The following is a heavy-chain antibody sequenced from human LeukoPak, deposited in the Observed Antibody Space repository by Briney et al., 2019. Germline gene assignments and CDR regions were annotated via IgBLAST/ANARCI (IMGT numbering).Heavy chain of an antibody. J-gene: IGHJ4*02. V-gene: IGHV3-21*01. D-gene: IGHD3-22*01. CDR2: ITPTSTSI. CDR3: ATVYYDSSAYGDLDS. CDR1: GIAFRSFT. Sequence: GGSLRLSCAASGIAFRSFTMNWVRQAPGKGLEWVSSITPTSTSIFYADSVKGRFTISRDNAKNSLYLQMNSLRAEDMAVYHCATVYYDSSAYGDLDSWGQGTLVAVSS.